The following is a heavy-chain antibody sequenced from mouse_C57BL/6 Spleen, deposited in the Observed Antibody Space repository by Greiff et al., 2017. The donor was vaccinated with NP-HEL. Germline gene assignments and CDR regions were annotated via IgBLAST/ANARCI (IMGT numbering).Heavy chain of an antibody. V-gene: IGHV1-15*01. Sequence: VQLQQSGAELVRPGASVTLSCKASGYTFTDYEMHWVKQTPVHGLEWIGAIDPETGGTAYNQKFKGKAILTADKSSSTAYMELRSLTSEDSAVYYCTREDYTHYFDYWGQGTTLTVSS. J-gene: IGHJ2*01. D-gene: IGHD2-12*01. CDR3: TREDYTHYFDY. CDR2: IDPETGGT. CDR1: GYTFTDYE.